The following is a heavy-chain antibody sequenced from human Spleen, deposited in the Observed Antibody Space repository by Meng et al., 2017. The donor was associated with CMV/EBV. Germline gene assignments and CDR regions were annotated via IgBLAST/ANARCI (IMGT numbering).Heavy chain of an antibody. CDR2: IYYSGST. CDR1: GGSISSGGYY. CDR3: ARGRGLNDVWSGVPGYYYYGMDV. V-gene: IGHV4-31*03. Sequence: SETLSLTCTVSGGSISSGGYYWSWIRHQPGKGLEWIVYIYYSGSTYSNPTLKSRVTITVDTSKTQFSLKLSSVTAADTAGYYCARGRGLNDVWSGVPGYYYYGMDVWGPGTTVTVSS. J-gene: IGHJ6*02. D-gene: IGHD3-3*01.